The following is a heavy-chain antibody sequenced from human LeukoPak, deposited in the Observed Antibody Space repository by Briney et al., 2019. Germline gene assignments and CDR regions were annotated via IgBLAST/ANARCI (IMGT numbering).Heavy chain of an antibody. D-gene: IGHD3-22*01. J-gene: IGHJ4*02. Sequence: SETLSLTCAVYGGSFSGYYWSWIRQPPGEGLEWIGEINHSGSTNYNPSLKSRVTISVDTSKNQFSLKLSSVTAADTAVYYCARVRYYYDSSGQYYFDYWGQGTLVTVSS. CDR2: INHSGST. CDR3: ARVRYYYDSSGQYYFDY. CDR1: GGSFSGYY. V-gene: IGHV4-34*01.